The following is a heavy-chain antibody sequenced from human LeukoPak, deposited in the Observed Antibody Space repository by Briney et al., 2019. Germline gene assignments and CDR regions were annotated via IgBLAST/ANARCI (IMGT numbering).Heavy chain of an antibody. CDR2: ISAYNGNT. V-gene: IGHV1-18*01. CDR1: GYTFTSYG. CDR3: ARVGGIAAAGTKTKPFDY. Sequence: ASVKVSCKASGYTFTSYGISWVRQAPEQGLEWMGWISAYNGNTNYAQKLQGRVTMTTDTSTSTAYMELRSLRSDDTAVYYCARVGGIAAAGTKTKPFDYWGQGSLVTVSS. J-gene: IGHJ4*02. D-gene: IGHD6-13*01.